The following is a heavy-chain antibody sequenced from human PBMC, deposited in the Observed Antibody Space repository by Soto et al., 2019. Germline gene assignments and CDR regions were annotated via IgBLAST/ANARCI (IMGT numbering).Heavy chain of an antibody. D-gene: IGHD3-16*02. J-gene: IGHJ6*02. Sequence: PSETLSLTCTVSGGSISSYYWSWIRQPPGKGLEWIGYIYYSGSTNYNPSLKSRVTISVDTSKNQFSLKLSSVTAADAAVYYCAREQLLYDYVWGSYRSMAGMDVWGQGTTVTVSS. CDR1: GGSISSYY. CDR2: IYYSGST. CDR3: AREQLLYDYVWGSYRSMAGMDV. V-gene: IGHV4-59*01.